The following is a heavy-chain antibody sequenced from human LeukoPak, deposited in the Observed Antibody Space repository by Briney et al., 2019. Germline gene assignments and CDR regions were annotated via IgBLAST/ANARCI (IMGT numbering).Heavy chain of an antibody. CDR2: ISWNSGSI. J-gene: IGHJ4*02. CDR3: AKDRGWGIAAAGLFDY. V-gene: IGHV3-9*01. CDR1: GFTFDDYA. D-gene: IGHD6-13*01. Sequence: PGGSLRLSCAASGFTFDDYAMHWVRQAPGKGLEWVSGISWNSGSIGYADSVKGRFTISRDNAKNSLYLQMNSLRAEDTALYYCAKDRGWGIAAAGLFDYWGQGTLVTVSS.